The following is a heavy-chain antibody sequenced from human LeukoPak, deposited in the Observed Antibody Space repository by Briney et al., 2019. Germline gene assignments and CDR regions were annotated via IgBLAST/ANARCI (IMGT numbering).Heavy chain of an antibody. V-gene: IGHV3-30*02. CDR2: IRYDGSNK. CDR1: GFTFSSYG. CDR3: ANGGGSGYDGDAFDI. Sequence: PGGSLRLSCAASGFTFSSYGIHWVRQAPGKGLEWVAFIRYDGSNKYYADSVKGRFTISRDNSKNTLYLQMNSLRAEDTAVYYCANGGGSGYDGDAFDIWGQGTMVTVSS. J-gene: IGHJ3*02. D-gene: IGHD5-12*01.